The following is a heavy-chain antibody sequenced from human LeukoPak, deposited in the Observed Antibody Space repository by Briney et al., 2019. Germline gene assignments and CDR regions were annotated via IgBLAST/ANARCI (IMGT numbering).Heavy chain of an antibody. CDR2: IKEDGSLK. V-gene: IGHV3-7*01. CDR3: ARDDTHYGSSGSFYDAFDI. Sequence: GGSLRLSCAASGFGFSNFWMSWVRQAPGKGPEWVANIKEDGSLKNYVDSVEGRFTVSRDNAKNALYLQMNSLRAEDTAVYYCARDDTHYGSSGSFYDAFDIWGQGTMVTVSS. CDR1: GFGFSNFW. J-gene: IGHJ3*02. D-gene: IGHD3-22*01.